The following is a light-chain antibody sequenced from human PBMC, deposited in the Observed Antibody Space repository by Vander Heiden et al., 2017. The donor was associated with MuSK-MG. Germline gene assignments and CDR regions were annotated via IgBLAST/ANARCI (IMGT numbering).Light chain of an antibody. CDR3: VPSMGRGIVV. CDR1: SGSVSTGSY. CDR2: STS. V-gene: IGLV8-61*01. Sequence: TCGLSSGSVSTGSYPSWSQPTPGPAPRTLIYSTSSRSSGVPDRFSGSILGSKAALTITGAQAEDVADYYFVPSMGRGIVVFGGGTKLTV. J-gene: IGLJ3*02.